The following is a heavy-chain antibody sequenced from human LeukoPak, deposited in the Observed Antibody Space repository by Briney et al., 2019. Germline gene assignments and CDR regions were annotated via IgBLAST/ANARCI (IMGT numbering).Heavy chain of an antibody. V-gene: IGHV4-59*01. CDR2: IYYSGST. J-gene: IGHJ3*02. Sequence: SETLSLTCVVSGGSISSYYWSWIRQPPGKGLEWIGYIYYSGSTNYNPSLKSRVTISVDTSKNQFSLKLSSVTAADTAVYYCARDANSGSYHDAFDIWGQGTMVTVSS. CDR1: GGSISSYY. D-gene: IGHD1-26*01. CDR3: ARDANSGSYHDAFDI.